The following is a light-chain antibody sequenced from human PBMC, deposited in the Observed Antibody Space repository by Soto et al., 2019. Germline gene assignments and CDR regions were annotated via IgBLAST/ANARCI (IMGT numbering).Light chain of an antibody. CDR1: QSVSSY. J-gene: IGKJ4*01. CDR2: DAS. CDR3: QQRSNWPLT. V-gene: IGKV3-11*01. Sequence: EIVLTQSPATLSLSPGERATLSCRASQSVSSYLGWYQQKPGQAPRLLIYDASNRATGIPARFSGSGSGTDFTLTISSLEPDDFAMYYYQQRSNWPLTFGRGTKVEIK.